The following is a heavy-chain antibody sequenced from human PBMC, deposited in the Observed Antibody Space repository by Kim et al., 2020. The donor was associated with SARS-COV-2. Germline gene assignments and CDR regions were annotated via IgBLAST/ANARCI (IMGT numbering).Heavy chain of an antibody. V-gene: IGHV4-4*02. D-gene: IGHD3-3*01. J-gene: IGHJ4*02. CDR3: ARVDYDFWSGYYSFDY. CDR2: IYHSGST. Sequence: SETLSLTCAVSGGSISSSNWWSWVRQPPGKGLEWIGEIYHSGSTNYNPSLKSRVTISVDKSKNQFSLKLSSVTAADTAVYYCARVDYDFWSGYYSFDYWGQGTLVTVSS. CDR1: GGSISSSNW.